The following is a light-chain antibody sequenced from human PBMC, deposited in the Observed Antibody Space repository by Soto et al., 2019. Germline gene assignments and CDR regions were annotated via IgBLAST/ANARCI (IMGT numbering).Light chain of an antibody. CDR1: RSDIGGYNF. CDR3: CSYAGGYTHV. V-gene: IGLV2-11*01. J-gene: IGLJ1*01. CDR2: DVI. Sequence: AVTQRRSVSGSPGQSVTISCTGTRSDIGGYNFVSWYQQHPGQAPKLIIYDVIKRPSGVPDRFSGSKSGNTASLTIYGLQAEDEADYYCCSYAGGYTHVFGTGTKVTVL.